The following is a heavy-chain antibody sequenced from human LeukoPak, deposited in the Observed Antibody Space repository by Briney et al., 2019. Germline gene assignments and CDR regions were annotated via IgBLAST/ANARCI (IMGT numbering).Heavy chain of an antibody. V-gene: IGHV4-39*01. Sequence: NASETLSLTCTVSGGSISSSSYYWGWIPQPPGKGLQWIGSIYYSGITYYNPSLKSRVTISVDTSKNQFSLKLSSVTAADTAVYYCARLFEGNPALFDYWGQGTLVTVSS. CDR1: GGSISSSSYY. D-gene: IGHD3-10*02. CDR2: IYYSGIT. CDR3: ARLFEGNPALFDY. J-gene: IGHJ4*02.